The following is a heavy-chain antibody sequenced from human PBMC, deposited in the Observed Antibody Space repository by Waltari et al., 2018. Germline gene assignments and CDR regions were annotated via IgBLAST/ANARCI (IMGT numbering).Heavy chain of an antibody. CDR3: AKDSAAIRFLEWLHSAEYFQH. Sequence: EVQLLESGGGLVQPGGSLRLSCAASGFTFSSYAMSWVRQAPGKGLEWVSAICVSVGSTYYADSVKGRLTISRDNSKNTLYLQMNSLRAEDTAVYYCAKDSAAIRFLEWLHSAEYFQHWGQGTLVTVSS. D-gene: IGHD3-3*01. CDR2: ICVSVGST. J-gene: IGHJ1*01. V-gene: IGHV3-23*01. CDR1: GFTFSSYA.